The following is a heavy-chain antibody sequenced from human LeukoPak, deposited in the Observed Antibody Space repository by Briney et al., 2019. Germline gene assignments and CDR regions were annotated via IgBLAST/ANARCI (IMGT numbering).Heavy chain of an antibody. CDR2: INSDGSTI. J-gene: IGHJ4*02. CDR3: ARVTVSSSEVIFDY. V-gene: IGHV3-74*01. D-gene: IGHD2-21*01. Sequence: GGSLRLSCAASGFTFSSFWMHWVRQAPGKGLVWVSRINSDGSTITYADSVKGRFTISRDNARNTLYLQMNSLRAEDTAVYYCARVTVSSSEVIFDYCGQGSLVAVSS. CDR1: GFTFSSFW.